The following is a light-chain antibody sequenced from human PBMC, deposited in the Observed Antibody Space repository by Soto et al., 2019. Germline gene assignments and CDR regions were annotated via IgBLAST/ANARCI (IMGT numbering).Light chain of an antibody. J-gene: IGKJ2*01. CDR2: KAS. CDR3: QQYNSSPWA. Sequence: DIQMTQSPSTLSASVGDRVTITCRASQSISSWLAWYQQKPGKAPKLLIYKASSLESGVPSRFSGSGSGTEFTLTISSLQPDDFAPYYCQQYNSSPWAFGQGTKLEIK. CDR1: QSISSW. V-gene: IGKV1-5*03.